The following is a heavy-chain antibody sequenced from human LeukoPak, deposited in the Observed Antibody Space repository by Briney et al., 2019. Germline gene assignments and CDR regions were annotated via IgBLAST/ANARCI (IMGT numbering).Heavy chain of an antibody. J-gene: IGHJ4*02. CDR2: IKEDGSKK. Sequence: PGGSLRLSCTASGFTFSNYWMSWVRQAPGKGLGWVAHIKEDGSKKYYVDSVKGRFTISRDNAKSSLYLQMNSLRAEDTAVYYCARDILRGVVVVAATSDFWGQGTLVTVSS. CDR1: GFTFSNYW. CDR3: ARDILRGVVVVAATSDF. D-gene: IGHD2-15*01. V-gene: IGHV3-7*01.